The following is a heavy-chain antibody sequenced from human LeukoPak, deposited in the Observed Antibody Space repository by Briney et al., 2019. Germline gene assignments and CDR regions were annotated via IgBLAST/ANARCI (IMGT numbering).Heavy chain of an antibody. J-gene: IGHJ4*02. CDR3: ARASGYDPEHFDY. V-gene: IGHV3-48*04. CDR1: GFTVSSNY. D-gene: IGHD5-12*01. Sequence: PGGSLRLSCAASGFTVSSNYMSWVRQAPGKGLEWVSYISSSSSTIYYADSVKGRFTISRDNAKNSLYLQMNSLRAEDTAVYYCARASGYDPEHFDYWGQGTLVTVSS. CDR2: ISSSSSTI.